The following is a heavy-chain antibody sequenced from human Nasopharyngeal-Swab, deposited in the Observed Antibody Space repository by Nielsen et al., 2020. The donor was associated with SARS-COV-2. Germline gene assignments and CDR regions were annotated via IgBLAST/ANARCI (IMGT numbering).Heavy chain of an antibody. Sequence: GGSLRLSCAASGFTFSSDWMSWVRQAQGKGLEWVANIKQDGSEKYYVDAVKGRFTISRDNAKNSLYLQMNSLRAEDTAVYYCARDSRFRFDRDYYYGMDVWGQGTTVTVSS. CDR3: ARDSRFRFDRDYYYGMDV. CDR2: IKQDGSEK. D-gene: IGHD3-9*01. J-gene: IGHJ6*02. CDR1: GFTFSSDW. V-gene: IGHV3-7*01.